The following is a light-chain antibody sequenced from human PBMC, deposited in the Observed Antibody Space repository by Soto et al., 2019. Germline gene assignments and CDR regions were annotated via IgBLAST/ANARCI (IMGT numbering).Light chain of an antibody. CDR3: QQYNNWPPIT. CDR1: QTISNY. CDR2: AAS. J-gene: IGKJ5*01. Sequence: DIQMTQSPSSLSASVGDRVTITCRASQTISNYLNWYQQKPGKAPKLLIYAASSLQSGVPSRFSGSGSGTDFTLTISSLQPEDFAVYYCQQYNNWPPITFGQGTRLEIK. V-gene: IGKV1-39*01.